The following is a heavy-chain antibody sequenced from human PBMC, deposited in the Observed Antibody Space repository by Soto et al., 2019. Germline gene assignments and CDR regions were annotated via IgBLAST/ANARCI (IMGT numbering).Heavy chain of an antibody. CDR2: ISAYNGNT. Sequence: ASVKVSCKASGYTFTNSGISWVRQAPGQGLEWMGWISAYNGNTKYAQKLQGRVTMTTDTSTTTAYMELRSLRSDDTAVYYCARDSGTYSAEYFQHWGQGTLVTVSS. CDR3: ARDSGTYSAEYFQH. V-gene: IGHV1-18*01. J-gene: IGHJ1*01. CDR1: GYTFTNSG. D-gene: IGHD1-26*01.